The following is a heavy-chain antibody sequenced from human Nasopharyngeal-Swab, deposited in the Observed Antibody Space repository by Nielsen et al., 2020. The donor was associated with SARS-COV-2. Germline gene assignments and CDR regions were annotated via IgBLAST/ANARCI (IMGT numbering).Heavy chain of an antibody. J-gene: IGHJ4*02. CDR1: GFSVSSDY. V-gene: IGHV3-66*01. Sequence: GESLKISCAASGFSVSSDYISWVRQAPGKGLEWLSVIYSGGGTYYADSVKGRLTISRDNPKNTVYLQMRRLRDEDTAVYYCARDHPPIEVTGTNYVDCWGQGTLVTVSS. D-gene: IGHD6-13*01. CDR3: ARDHPPIEVTGTNYVDC. CDR2: IYSGGGT.